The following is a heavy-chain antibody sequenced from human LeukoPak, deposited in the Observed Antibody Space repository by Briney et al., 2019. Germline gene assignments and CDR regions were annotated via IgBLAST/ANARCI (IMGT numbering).Heavy chain of an antibody. CDR3: GRAKDYSSI. CDR2: IKQDGSEK. D-gene: IGHD4-11*01. V-gene: IGHV3-7*04. Sequence: GGSLRLSCAASGFTFSSYEMNWVRQAPGKGLEWVANIKQDGSEKYYVDSVKGRFTVSRDNAKNLMYLQMNSLRDEDTAVYYCGRAKDYSSIWGQGTLVTVSS. CDR1: GFTFSSYE. J-gene: IGHJ4*02.